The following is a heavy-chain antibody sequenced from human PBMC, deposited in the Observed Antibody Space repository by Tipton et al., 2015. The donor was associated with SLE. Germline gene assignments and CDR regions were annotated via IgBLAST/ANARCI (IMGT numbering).Heavy chain of an antibody. J-gene: IGHJ3*02. CDR3: TRERVKGYCTNGVCRPDASDI. D-gene: IGHD2-8*01. CDR1: GFTFGDYS. Sequence: SLRLSCIGFGFTFGDYSMSWVRQAPGKGLEWVGFIRSKAYGGTTEYAASVKGRFSISRDDSKSIAYLQMNSLKTEDTAVYYCTRERVKGYCTNGVCRPDASDIWGQGTMVTVSS. CDR2: IRSKAYGGTT. V-gene: IGHV3-49*04.